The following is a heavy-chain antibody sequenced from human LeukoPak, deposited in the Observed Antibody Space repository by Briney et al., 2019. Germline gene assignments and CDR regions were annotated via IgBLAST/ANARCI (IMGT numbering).Heavy chain of an antibody. CDR1: GYSFTIYG. D-gene: IGHD2-15*01. CDR3: ARATSRSGPDY. CDR2: ISAYNGNT. Sequence: ASVKVSCKASGYSFTIYGISWVRQAPGQGLEWMGWISAYNGNTNYAQKLQGRVTMTTDTSTNTAYMDLRSLRSDDTAVYYCARATSRSGPDYWGQGTLVTVSS. J-gene: IGHJ4*02. V-gene: IGHV1-18*01.